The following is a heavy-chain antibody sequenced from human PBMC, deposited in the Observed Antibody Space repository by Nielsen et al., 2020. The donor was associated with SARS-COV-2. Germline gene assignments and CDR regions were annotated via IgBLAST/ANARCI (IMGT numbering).Heavy chain of an antibody. J-gene: IGHJ6*02. Sequence: VRQAPGKGLEWVGFIRSKAYGGTTEYAASVKGRFTISRDDSKSIAYLQMNSLRAEDTAVYYCARDLLAYCGGDCYYYYGMDVWGQGTTVTVSS. D-gene: IGHD2-21*02. CDR3: ARDLLAYCGGDCYYYYGMDV. CDR2: IRSKAYGGTT. V-gene: IGHV3-49*02.